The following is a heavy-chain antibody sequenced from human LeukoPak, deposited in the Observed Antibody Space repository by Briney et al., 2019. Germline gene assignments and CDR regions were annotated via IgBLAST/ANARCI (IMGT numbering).Heavy chain of an antibody. Sequence: VVAGGSLRLSCAASGFAFSSYGMSWVRQAPGKGLEWVSAISGSGGSTYYADSVKGRFTISRDNSKNTLYLQMNSLRAEDTAVYYCAKVSLSGWYVWRYFDYWGQGTLVTVSS. D-gene: IGHD6-19*01. V-gene: IGHV3-23*01. CDR1: GFAFSSYG. J-gene: IGHJ4*02. CDR3: AKVSLSGWYVWRYFDY. CDR2: ISGSGGST.